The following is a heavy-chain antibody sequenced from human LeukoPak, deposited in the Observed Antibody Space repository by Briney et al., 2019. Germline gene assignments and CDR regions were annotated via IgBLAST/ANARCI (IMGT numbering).Heavy chain of an antibody. V-gene: IGHV4-59*12. CDR1: GGSISGYY. Sequence: KPSETLSLTCTVSGGSISGYYWSWIRQPPGKGLEWIGYINYSGSTHYSPSLKTRLTMSVDTSKNQFSLKLSSVTAADTAVYYCARLITGTTTAFDIWGQGTMVTVSS. CDR3: ARLITGTTTAFDI. CDR2: INYSGST. J-gene: IGHJ3*02. D-gene: IGHD1-7*01.